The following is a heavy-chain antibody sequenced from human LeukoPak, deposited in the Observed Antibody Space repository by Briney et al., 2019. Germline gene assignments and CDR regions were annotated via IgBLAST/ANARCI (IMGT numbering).Heavy chain of an antibody. Sequence: GGSLRLSCAASGFTFSSYSMNWVRQAPGKGLEWVSSISSSSSYIYYADSVKGRFTISRDNAKNPLYLQMNSLRAEDTAVYYCARDSMTVEYSSSWYYYYGMDVWGQGTTVTVSS. D-gene: IGHD6-13*01. J-gene: IGHJ6*02. CDR1: GFTFSSYS. CDR3: ARDSMTVEYSSSWYYYYGMDV. CDR2: ISSSSSYI. V-gene: IGHV3-21*01.